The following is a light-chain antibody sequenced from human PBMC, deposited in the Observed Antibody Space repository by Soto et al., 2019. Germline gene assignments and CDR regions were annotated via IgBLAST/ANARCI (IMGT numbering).Light chain of an antibody. J-gene: IGKJ1*01. Sequence: DIRMTQSPSTLSGSVGERVTIICRASQTISSWLAWYQQKPGKAPKLLIYKASTLKSGVPSRFSGSGSGTEFTLTISSLQPDDVATYYCQHYNSYSEAFGQGTKVDIK. CDR2: KAS. CDR1: QTISSW. V-gene: IGKV1-5*03. CDR3: QHYNSYSEA.